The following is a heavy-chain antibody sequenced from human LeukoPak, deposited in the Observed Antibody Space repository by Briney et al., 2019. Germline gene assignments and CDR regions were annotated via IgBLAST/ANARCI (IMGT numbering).Heavy chain of an antibody. CDR1: GGTFSSYA. J-gene: IGHJ4*02. Sequence: GASVKVSCKASGGTFSSYAISWVRQAPGQGLEWMGGIIPIFGTANYAQKFQGRVTITTDESTSTAYMELSSLRSEDTAVYYCAREVYSSSSVHYFDYWGQGTLVTVSS. CDR2: IIPIFGTA. D-gene: IGHD6-6*01. CDR3: AREVYSSSSVHYFDY. V-gene: IGHV1-69*05.